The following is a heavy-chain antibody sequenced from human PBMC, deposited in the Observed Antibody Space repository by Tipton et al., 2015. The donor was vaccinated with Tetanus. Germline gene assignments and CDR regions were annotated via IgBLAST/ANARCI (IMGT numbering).Heavy chain of an antibody. V-gene: IGHV1-2*02. J-gene: IGHJ4*02. CDR2: INPNSGGT. D-gene: IGHD3-22*01. Sequence: QSGAEVKKPGASVKVSCKASGYTFTGYYMHWVRQAPGQGLEWMGWINPNSGGTNYAQKFQGRVTMTRDTSISTAYMELSRLRSDDTAVYYCARDFTPTYYYDSSGYYADDYWGQGTLVTVSS. CDR3: ARDFTPTYYYDSSGYYADDY. CDR1: GYTFTGYY.